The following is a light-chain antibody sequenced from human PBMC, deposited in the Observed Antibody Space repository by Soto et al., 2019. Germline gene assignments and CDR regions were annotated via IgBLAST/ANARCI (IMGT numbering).Light chain of an antibody. J-gene: IGKJ1*01. CDR2: GAS. Sequence: EIVMTQSPATLSVSPGERATLSCRASQSVSSNLAWYQQKPGQAPRLLIYGASTRATGIPARFSGSGSGTAFTLTIISLQSEDFAVYYCQQYNNWPPRAWTFGQGTKVEIK. CDR3: QQYNNWPPRAWT. V-gene: IGKV3-15*01. CDR1: QSVSSN.